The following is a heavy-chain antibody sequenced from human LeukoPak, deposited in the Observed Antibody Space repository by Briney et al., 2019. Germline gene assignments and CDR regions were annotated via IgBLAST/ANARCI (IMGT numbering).Heavy chain of an antibody. CDR1: GFTFSSYW. J-gene: IGHJ5*02. D-gene: IGHD4-11*01. V-gene: IGHV3-7*01. CDR3: ARVTGDWFDP. CDR2: IKQDGSEK. Sequence: PGGSLRLSCVASGFTFSSYWMSWVRQAPGKGLEWVANIKQDGSEKFYVDSVRGRFTISRDNAKKSLYLQVNSPRDENTAVYYCARVTGDWFDPWGQGTRVTVSS.